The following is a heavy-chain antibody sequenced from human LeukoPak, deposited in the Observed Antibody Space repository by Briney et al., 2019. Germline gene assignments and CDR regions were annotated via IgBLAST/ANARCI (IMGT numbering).Heavy chain of an antibody. CDR3: VRVVPAAVGGNAFDI. J-gene: IGHJ3*02. CDR1: GYTFTSYG. V-gene: IGHV1-18*01. CDR2: ISAYNGST. D-gene: IGHD2-2*01. Sequence: GASVKVSCKASGYTFTSYGISWVRQAPGQGLEWMGWISAYNGSTNYAQKLQGRVTMTTDTSTNTAYMELRSLRSDDTAFYYCVRVVPAAVGGNAFDIWGQRTMVTVSS.